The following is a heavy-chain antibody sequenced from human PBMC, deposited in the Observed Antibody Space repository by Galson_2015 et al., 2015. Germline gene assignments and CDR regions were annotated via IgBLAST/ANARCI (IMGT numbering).Heavy chain of an antibody. CDR3: ARSGDLVDYFED. Sequence: SLRLSCATSEMTFSDHVMNWVRQAPGKGLEWVAGVSGSGGTTQYADSVKGRFTISRDNSKNTLHLQMNTLGVDDTAVYYCARSGDLVDYFEDWGQGTPVTASA. D-gene: IGHD2-15*01. J-gene: IGHJ4*02. CDR1: EMTFSDHV. V-gene: IGHV3-23*01. CDR2: VSGSGGTT.